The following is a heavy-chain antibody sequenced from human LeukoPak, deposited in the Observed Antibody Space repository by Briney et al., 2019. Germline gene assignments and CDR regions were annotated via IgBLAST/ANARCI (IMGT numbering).Heavy chain of an antibody. Sequence: RGRSLRLSCEASGFTFSHYGIHWVRQTPGKGLEWVAAITLEGVEKHYADSVKGRFTISRDNSNSTLYLQMNSLRAEDTALYYCAREGHYDILTGYSPVEYYFYYMDVWGKGTTSTVSS. J-gene: IGHJ6*03. D-gene: IGHD3-9*01. CDR3: AREGHYDILTGYSPVEYYFYYMDV. CDR2: ITLEGVEK. CDR1: GFTFSHYG. V-gene: IGHV3-30*04.